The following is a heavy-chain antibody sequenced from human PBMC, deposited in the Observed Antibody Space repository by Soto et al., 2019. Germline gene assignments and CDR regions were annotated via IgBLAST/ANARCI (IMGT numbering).Heavy chain of an antibody. Sequence: QVQLVQSGAEVKKPGSSVKVSCKASGGTFSSYAISWVRQAPGQGLEWMGGIIPIFGTANYAQKFQGRVTITADESTSTAYMELSSLRSEDTAVYYCARGTSIVVVIPYGANDAFDIWGQGTMVTVSS. D-gene: IGHD3-22*01. CDR1: GGTFSSYA. CDR2: IIPIFGTA. CDR3: ARGTSIVVVIPYGANDAFDI. V-gene: IGHV1-69*01. J-gene: IGHJ3*02.